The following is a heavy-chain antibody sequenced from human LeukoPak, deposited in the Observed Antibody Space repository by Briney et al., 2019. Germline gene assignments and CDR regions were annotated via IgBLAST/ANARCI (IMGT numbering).Heavy chain of an antibody. CDR3: ARLFKSYGDFDY. D-gene: IGHD4-17*01. J-gene: IGHJ4*02. CDR2: INPSGGST. V-gene: IGHV1-46*01. CDR1: GYTFTGYY. Sequence: ASVKVSCKASGYTFTGYYMRWVRQAPGQGLEWMGIINPSGGSTSYAQKFQGRVTMTRDTSTSTVYMELSSLRSEDTAVYYCARLFKSYGDFDYWGQGTLVTVSS.